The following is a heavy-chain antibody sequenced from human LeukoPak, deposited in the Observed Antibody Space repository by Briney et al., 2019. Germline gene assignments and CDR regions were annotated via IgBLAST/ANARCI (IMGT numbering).Heavy chain of an antibody. J-gene: IGHJ4*02. CDR3: AQSYMYGFHY. Sequence: PGGSLRLSCAASGFTFSNSGMHWVRQAPGKGLEWVTFIQYEEINKDYADFVKGRFTISRDNSRNTLYLQMNSLRAEDTAVYYCAQSYMYGFHYWGQGTLVTVSS. V-gene: IGHV3-30*02. CDR1: GFTFSNSG. D-gene: IGHD2-8*01. CDR2: IQYEEINK.